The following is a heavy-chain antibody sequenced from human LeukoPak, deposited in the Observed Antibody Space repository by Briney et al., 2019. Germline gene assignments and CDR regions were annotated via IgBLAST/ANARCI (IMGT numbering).Heavy chain of an antibody. CDR2: IPYDGSKN. Sequence: GGSLRLSCAASGFTFSSYVMHWVRQAPGKGLEWVAFIPYDGSKNSYTDSVKGRFTISRDNSRNTLYLHMNTLRAEDTAVYYCAKDGGNFEFDYWGQGTRVTVSA. CDR3: AKDGGNFEFDY. CDR1: GFTFSSYV. D-gene: IGHD4-23*01. V-gene: IGHV3-30*02. J-gene: IGHJ4*02.